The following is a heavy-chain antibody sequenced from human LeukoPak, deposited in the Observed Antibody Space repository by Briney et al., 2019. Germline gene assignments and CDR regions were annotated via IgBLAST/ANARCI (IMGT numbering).Heavy chain of an antibody. Sequence: GASVKVSCKASGYTFTSYGISWVRQAPGQGLEWMGWISGYNGHTNYAQKVQGRVTITADKSTSTAYMELSSLRSEDTAVYYCARDFDGYPSGGGGYFDYWGQGTLVTVSS. J-gene: IGHJ4*02. CDR2: ISGYNGHT. D-gene: IGHD5-24*01. CDR1: GYTFTSYG. CDR3: ARDFDGYPSGGGGYFDY. V-gene: IGHV1-18*01.